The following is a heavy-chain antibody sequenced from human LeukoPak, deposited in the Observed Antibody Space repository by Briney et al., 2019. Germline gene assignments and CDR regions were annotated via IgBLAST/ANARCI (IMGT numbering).Heavy chain of an antibody. V-gene: IGHV3-21*01. CDR3: ARDCAPSSGGYPNWFDP. CDR2: ISSSSSYI. CDR1: GFTFSSYA. Sequence: GGSLRLSCVASGFTFSSYAMSWVRQAPGKGLEWVSSISSSSSYIYYADSVKGRFTISRDNAKNPLYLQMNSLRAEDTAVYYCARDCAPSSGGYPNWFDPWGQGTLVTVSS. D-gene: IGHD3-10*01. J-gene: IGHJ5*02.